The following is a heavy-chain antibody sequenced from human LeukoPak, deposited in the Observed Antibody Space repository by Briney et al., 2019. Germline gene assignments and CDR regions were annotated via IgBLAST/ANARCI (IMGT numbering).Heavy chain of an antibody. CDR1: GGSISSYY. CDR2: IYSGGST. D-gene: IGHD3-22*01. CDR3: ARHLYDSSVGTFYFDY. Sequence: SETLSLTCTVSGGSISSYYWSWIRQPPGKGLEWIGYIYSGGSTNYNPSLKSRVTISVDTSKNQFSLKLSSVTAADTAVYYCARHLYDSSVGTFYFDYWGQGTLVTVSS. V-gene: IGHV4-59*08. J-gene: IGHJ4*02.